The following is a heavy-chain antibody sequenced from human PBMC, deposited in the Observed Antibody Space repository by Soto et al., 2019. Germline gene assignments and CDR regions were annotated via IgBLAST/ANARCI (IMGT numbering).Heavy chain of an antibody. V-gene: IGHV3-30*18. J-gene: IGHJ4*02. CDR3: AKDQLLWFGRGYFDY. Sequence: GGSLRLSCAASGFTFSSYDMHWGRQAPGKGLEWVAVISYDGSNKFYADSVKGRFTISRDNSKNTLYLQMNSLRAEDTAVYYCAKDQLLWFGRGYFDYWGQGTLVTVSS. CDR2: ISYDGSNK. D-gene: IGHD3-10*01. CDR1: GFTFSSYD.